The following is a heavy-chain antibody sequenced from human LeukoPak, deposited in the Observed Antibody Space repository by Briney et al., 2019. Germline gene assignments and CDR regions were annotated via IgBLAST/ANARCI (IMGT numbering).Heavy chain of an antibody. J-gene: IGHJ4*02. Sequence: GGSLRLSCAASGFTFSSYAMHWVRQAPGKGLEWVAVISYDGSNKYYADSVKGRFTISRDNSKNTLYLQMNSLRAEDTAVYYCAKDKGITMIVVVIGDFDYWGQGTLVTVSS. CDR2: ISYDGSNK. V-gene: IGHV3-30-3*01. D-gene: IGHD3-22*01. CDR3: AKDKGITMIVVVIGDFDY. CDR1: GFTFSSYA.